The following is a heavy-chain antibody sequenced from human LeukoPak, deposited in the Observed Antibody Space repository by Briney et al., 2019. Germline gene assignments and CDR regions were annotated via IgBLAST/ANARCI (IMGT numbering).Heavy chain of an antibody. CDR3: ARDADGLGPTSDY. Sequence: GGSLRLSCAASGFAFSTYWMHWFRQAPGKGLVWVSRITSDGSTTTYADSVKGRFTISRDNANNTLFLQMNSLRAEDTAVYFCARDADGLGPTSDYSGQGTLGTVSS. V-gene: IGHV3-74*01. D-gene: IGHD3/OR15-3a*01. CDR1: GFAFSTYW. CDR2: ITSDGSTT. J-gene: IGHJ4*02.